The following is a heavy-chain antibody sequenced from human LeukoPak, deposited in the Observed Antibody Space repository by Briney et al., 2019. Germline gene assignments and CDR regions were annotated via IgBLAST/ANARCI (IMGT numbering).Heavy chain of an antibody. J-gene: IGHJ3*02. D-gene: IGHD3-22*01. CDR2: ISSSGSTI. CDR3: ASLPGGYYPDAFDI. Sequence: GGSLRLSCAASGFTFSSYEMNWVRQAPGKGLEWVSYISSSGSTIYYADSVEGRFTISRDNAKNSLYLQMNSLRAEDTAVYYCASLPGGYYPDAFDIWGQGTMVTVSS. V-gene: IGHV3-48*03. CDR1: GFTFSSYE.